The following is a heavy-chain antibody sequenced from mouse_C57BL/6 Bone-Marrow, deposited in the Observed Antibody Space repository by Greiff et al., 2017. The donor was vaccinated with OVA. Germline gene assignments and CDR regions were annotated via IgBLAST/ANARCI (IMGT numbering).Heavy chain of an antibody. J-gene: IGHJ1*03. CDR3: TTIYYDYDGYFDV. V-gene: IGHV14-4*01. D-gene: IGHD2-4*01. CDR1: GFNIKDDY. Sequence: VQLQQSGAELVRPGASVKLSCTASGFNIKDDYMHWVKQRPEQGLEWIGWIDPENGDTEYASQFQGKATITADTSSNTAYLQLSSLTSEDTAVYYCTTIYYDYDGYFDVWGTGTTVTVSS. CDR2: IDPENGDT.